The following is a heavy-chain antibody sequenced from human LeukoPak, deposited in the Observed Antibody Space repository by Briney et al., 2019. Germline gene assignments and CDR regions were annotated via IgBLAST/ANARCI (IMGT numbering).Heavy chain of an antibody. V-gene: IGHV4-59*08. D-gene: IGHD6-13*01. CDR1: GGSISSYY. Sequence: SETLSLTCTVSGGSISSYYWSWIRQPPGKGLEWIGYIYYSGSTNYNPSLKSRVTISVDTSKNQFSLKLSSVTAADTAVYYCARHPGIAAAGFDYWGQGTLVTASS. CDR2: IYYSGST. CDR3: ARHPGIAAAGFDY. J-gene: IGHJ4*02.